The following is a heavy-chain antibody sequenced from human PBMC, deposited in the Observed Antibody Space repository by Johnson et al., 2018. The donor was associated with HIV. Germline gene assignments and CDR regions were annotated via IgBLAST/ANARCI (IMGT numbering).Heavy chain of an antibody. J-gene: IGHJ3*01. Sequence: QMLLVESGGGLVKPGWSLRLSCAASGFTFSDYYMSWIRQAPGKGLEWVSRIGGSGTNTYYPDSMKGRFTISRDNSKNSLYLQLTRLRDDATAVYYCAKTMAQGEYAFDVWGQGTLVTVAS. CDR2: IGGSGTNT. CDR3: AKTMAQGEYAFDV. CDR1: GFTFSDYY. V-gene: IGHV3-11*01. D-gene: IGHD3-10*01.